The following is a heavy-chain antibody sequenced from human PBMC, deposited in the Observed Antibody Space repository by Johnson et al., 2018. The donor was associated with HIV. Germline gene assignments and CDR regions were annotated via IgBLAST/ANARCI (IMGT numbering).Heavy chain of an antibody. J-gene: IGHJ3*02. CDR2: ICYDGSNK. CDR3: ARGPSQLYWPDVAFYI. V-gene: IGHV3-33*08. CDR1: GFTFDDDG. D-gene: IGHD2-8*02. Sequence: QMQLVESGGGIVRPGGSLRLSCVASGFTFDDDGMSWVRQGPGKGLEWVAVICYDGSNKYYADSVKGRFTISRDNSKNTLYLQMDSLRAEDTAVYYCARGPSQLYWPDVAFYIWGQGTTVTVSS.